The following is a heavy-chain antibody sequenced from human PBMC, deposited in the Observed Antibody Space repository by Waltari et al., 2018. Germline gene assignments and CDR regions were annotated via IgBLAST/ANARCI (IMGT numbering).Heavy chain of an antibody. D-gene: IGHD4-17*01. CDR2: IHPKSGGT. J-gene: IGHJ4*02. CDR1: GYTFTDSY. Sequence: QVQLVQSGAEVKKPGASVEVSCKASGYTFTDSYIHWVRQAPGRGLEWMGRIHPKSGGTTYADEFQGRVTMTRDTSTSTAYMELSRLRSDDTAVYYCAKIGYDYGDYVGVGYFDSWGQGTLVTVSS. CDR3: AKIGYDYGDYVGVGYFDS. V-gene: IGHV1-2*06.